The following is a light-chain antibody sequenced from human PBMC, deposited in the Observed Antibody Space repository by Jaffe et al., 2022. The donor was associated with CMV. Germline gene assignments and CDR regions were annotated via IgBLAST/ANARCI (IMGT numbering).Light chain of an antibody. V-gene: IGKV3-20*01. Sequence: EIVLTQSPGTVSLSPGERAILSCRTSQSISSNYLAWFQQKPGQAPRLLIYGASTRATGIPDRFSGSGSGTDFTLTISRLEPEDFAVYYCQQYGNSPRTFGQGTKVEIK. CDR2: GAS. CDR1: QSISSNY. J-gene: IGKJ1*01. CDR3: QQYGNSPRT.